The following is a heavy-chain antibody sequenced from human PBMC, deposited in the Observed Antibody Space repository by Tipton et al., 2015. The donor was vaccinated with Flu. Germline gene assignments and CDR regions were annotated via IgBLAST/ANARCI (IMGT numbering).Heavy chain of an antibody. CDR3: ARDWDPYQLLSVDAFDI. D-gene: IGHD2-2*01. J-gene: IGHJ3*02. CDR1: GFTFSSYS. CDR2: ISSSSSYI. V-gene: IGHV3-21*01. Sequence: GSLRLSCAASGFTFSSYSMNWVRQAPGKGLEWVSSISSSSSYIYYADSVKGRFTISRDNAKNSLYLQMNSLRAEDTAVYYCARDWDPYQLLSVDAFDIWGQGTMVTVSS.